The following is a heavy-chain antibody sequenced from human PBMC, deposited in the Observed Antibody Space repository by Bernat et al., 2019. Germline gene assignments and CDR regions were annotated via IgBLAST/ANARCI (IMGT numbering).Heavy chain of an antibody. CDR2: ISWNSGNI. D-gene: IGHD4-17*01. CDR1: GFTFDDYA. Sequence: EVQLVESGGGLVQPGRSLRLSCAASGFTFDDYAMHWVRQAPGKGLEWVSGISWNSGNIGYAVSVKGRFTISRDNAKNSLYLQMNSLRAEDTALYYCAKGRNYGDSNFDYWGQGTLVTVSS. V-gene: IGHV3-9*01. J-gene: IGHJ4*02. CDR3: AKGRNYGDSNFDY.